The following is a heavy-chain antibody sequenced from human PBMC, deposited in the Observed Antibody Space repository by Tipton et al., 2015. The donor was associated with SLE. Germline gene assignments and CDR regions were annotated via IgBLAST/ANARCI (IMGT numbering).Heavy chain of an antibody. Sequence: TLSLTCAVYGGSCSGFYWGWIRQPPGKGLEWIATIYHSGSTYYNPSPNSRVTISVDTSKNQFSLKLRSVTAADTAVYYCARGWFGESGPYYMDVWGKGTTVTVSS. CDR1: GGSCSGFY. D-gene: IGHD3-10*01. CDR3: ARGWFGESGPYYMDV. J-gene: IGHJ6*03. V-gene: IGHV4-34*01. CDR2: IYHSGST.